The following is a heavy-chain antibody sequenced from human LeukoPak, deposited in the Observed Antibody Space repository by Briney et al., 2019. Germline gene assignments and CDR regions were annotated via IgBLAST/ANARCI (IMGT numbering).Heavy chain of an antibody. CDR1: GFTFSSYG. J-gene: IGHJ4*02. CDR2: ISYDGSNK. Sequence: GRSLRLSCAPSGFTFSSYGMHWVRQAPGKGLEWVAVISYDGSNKYYADSVKGRFTISRDNSKNTLYLQMNSLRAEDTAAYYCAKDQFVVVITKGFDYWGQGTLVTVSS. CDR3: AKDQFVVVITKGFDY. D-gene: IGHD3-22*01. V-gene: IGHV3-30*18.